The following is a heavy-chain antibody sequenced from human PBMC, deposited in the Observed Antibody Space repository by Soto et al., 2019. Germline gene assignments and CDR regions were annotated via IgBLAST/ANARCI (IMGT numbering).Heavy chain of an antibody. CDR1: GYTFTSYY. Sequence: ASVKVSCKASGYTFTSYYMHWVRQAPGQGLEWMGIINPSGGSTSYAQKFQGRVTMTRDTSTSTAYMELSSLRSEDTAVYYCARVQEVRAYDFWSGYYNYWGQGTLVTVSS. CDR3: ARVQEVRAYDFWSGYYNY. D-gene: IGHD3-3*01. J-gene: IGHJ4*02. V-gene: IGHV1-46*03. CDR2: INPSGGST.